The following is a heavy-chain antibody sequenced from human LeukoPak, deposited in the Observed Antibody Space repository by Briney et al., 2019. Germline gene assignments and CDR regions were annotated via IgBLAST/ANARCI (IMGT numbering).Heavy chain of an antibody. CDR3: AKEITIVRGVKPNWFDP. J-gene: IGHJ5*02. Sequence: GGSLRLSCAASGFTFSSYAMSWVRQAPGKGLEWVSAIRGSGGSTYYADSVKGRFTISRDNSKNTLYLQMNSPRAEDTAVYYCAKEITIVRGVKPNWFDPWGQGTLVTVSS. CDR2: IRGSGGST. D-gene: IGHD3-10*01. V-gene: IGHV3-23*01. CDR1: GFTFSSYA.